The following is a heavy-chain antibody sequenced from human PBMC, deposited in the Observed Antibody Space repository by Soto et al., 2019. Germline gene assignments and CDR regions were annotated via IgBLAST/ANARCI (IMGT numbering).Heavy chain of an antibody. CDR1: GFTFSNAW. Sequence: EVQLVESGGGLVKPGGSLRLSCAASGFTFSNAWMSWVRQAPGKGLEWVGRIKSKTDGGTTDYAAPVKGRFTISRDDSKNTLYLQMNSLKTEDTAVYYCTTDQGRGSSWYYFDYWGQGTLVTVSS. J-gene: IGHJ4*02. CDR3: TTDQGRGSSWYYFDY. CDR2: IKSKTDGGTT. D-gene: IGHD6-13*01. V-gene: IGHV3-15*01.